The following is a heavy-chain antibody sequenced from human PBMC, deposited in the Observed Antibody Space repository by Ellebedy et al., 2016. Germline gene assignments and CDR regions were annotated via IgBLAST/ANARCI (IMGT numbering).Heavy chain of an antibody. V-gene: IGHV3-30*18. CDR3: AKDQADTSRLGYRRYYYGMDV. CDR2: ISYDGSNK. D-gene: IGHD3-16*02. Sequence: GGSLRLSXAASGFTFSSYGMHWVRQAPGKGLEWVAVISYDGSNKYYADSVKGRFTISRDNSKNTLYLQMNSLRAEDTAVYYCAKDQADTSRLGYRRYYYGMDVWGQGTTVTVSS. J-gene: IGHJ6*02. CDR1: GFTFSSYG.